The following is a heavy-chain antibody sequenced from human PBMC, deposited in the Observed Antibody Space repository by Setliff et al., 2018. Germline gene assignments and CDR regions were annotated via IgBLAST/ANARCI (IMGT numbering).Heavy chain of an antibody. CDR3: ARGGGYYFGYYYYGTDV. J-gene: IGHJ6*02. V-gene: IGHV4-59*01. CDR1: GGSISSYY. CDR2: IYYSGST. D-gene: IGHD3-22*01. Sequence: KPSETLSLTCTVSGGSISSYYWSWIRQPPGKGLEWIGYIYYSGSTNYNPSLKSRVTISVDTSKNQFSLKLSSVTAADTAVYYCARGGGYYFGYYYYGTDVWGQGTTVTV.